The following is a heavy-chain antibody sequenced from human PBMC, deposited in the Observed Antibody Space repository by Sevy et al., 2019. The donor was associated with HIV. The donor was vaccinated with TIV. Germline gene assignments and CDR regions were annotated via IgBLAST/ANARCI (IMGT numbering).Heavy chain of an antibody. Sequence: GGSLRLSCAASGFSFSSYAMNWVRQAPAKGLEWVSAVRASGATTNYADSVKGRFTISRDNSRSTLYLQMDSLRADDTAVYYCAKDTTSLWGYFDYWGQGTLVTVSS. CDR3: AKDTTSLWGYFDY. V-gene: IGHV3-23*01. D-gene: IGHD2-2*01. J-gene: IGHJ4*02. CDR2: VRASGATT. CDR1: GFSFSSYA.